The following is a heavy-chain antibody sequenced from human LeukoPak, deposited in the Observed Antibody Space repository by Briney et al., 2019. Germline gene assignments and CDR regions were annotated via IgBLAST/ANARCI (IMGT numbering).Heavy chain of an antibody. Sequence: SSETLSLTCSVSGDSISGISYYWGWIRQPPGKGVEWIGKIYYSGSSYNNPSLESRVVISLDTSRNQFSLKLTSVTATDTAVYYCARQGAVGATGFDFWGQGILVTVSS. D-gene: IGHD1-26*01. V-gene: IGHV4-39*01. J-gene: IGHJ4*02. CDR3: ARQGAVGATGFDF. CDR1: GDSISGISYY. CDR2: IYYSGSS.